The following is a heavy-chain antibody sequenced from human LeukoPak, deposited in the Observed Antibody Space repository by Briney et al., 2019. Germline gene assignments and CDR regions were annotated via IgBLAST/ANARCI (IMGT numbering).Heavy chain of an antibody. Sequence: SETLSLTCTVSGGSISSYYWTWIRQPPGRGLEWIGYIYYSGSTNYNPSLKSRVTISVDTSKNQFSLKLSSVTAADTAVYYCARVGADGSGFLFDYWGQGTLVTVSS. D-gene: IGHD3-10*01. CDR1: GGSISSYY. V-gene: IGHV4-59*12. J-gene: IGHJ4*02. CDR2: IYYSGST. CDR3: ARVGADGSGFLFDY.